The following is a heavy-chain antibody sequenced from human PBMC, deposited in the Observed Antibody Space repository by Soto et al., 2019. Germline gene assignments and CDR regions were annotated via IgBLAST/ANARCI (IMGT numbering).Heavy chain of an antibody. CDR3: VKEGVARNGSGDWFDP. CDR1: GFTFRNYA. V-gene: IGHV3-23*01. J-gene: IGHJ5*02. Sequence: EVELLESGGGLVQPGGSVRLSCAASGFTFRNYAMSWVRQAPGKGLEWVSSIHGEGAGSFYADAVKGRFTVSRDDSKETLYCQMSSRRVDDTAVYYCVKEGVARNGSGDWFDPWGQGTLVTVAS. D-gene: IGHD6-19*01. CDR2: IHGEGAGS.